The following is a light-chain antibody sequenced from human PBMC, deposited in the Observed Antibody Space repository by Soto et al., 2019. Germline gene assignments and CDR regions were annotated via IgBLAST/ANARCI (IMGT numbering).Light chain of an antibody. J-gene: IGLJ1*01. CDR2: EVN. CDR1: RFEIGSYDL. V-gene: IGLV2-23*02. Sequence: QSPLTHPACLAVSPRPSITISRIGTRFEIGSYDLFSWYQQHPGKAPELMIYEVNKRPSGVSNRFSGSKSGNTASLTISGLRAEDEADYYCCSHAGRSSPYVFGPGTKVTVL. CDR3: CSHAGRSSPYV.